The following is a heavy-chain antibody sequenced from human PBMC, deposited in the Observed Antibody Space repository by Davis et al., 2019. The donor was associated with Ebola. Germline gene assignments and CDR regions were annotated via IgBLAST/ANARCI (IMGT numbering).Heavy chain of an antibody. V-gene: IGHV5-51*01. CDR3: ARHVQPCTDCYNWFDP. CDR1: GYSFTSYW. Sequence: KVSCKGSGYSFTSYWIGWVRQMPGKGLEWMGIIYPGDSDTRYSPSFQGQVTISADKSISTAYLQWSSLKASDTAMYYCARHVQPCTDCYNWFDPWGQGTLVTVSS. J-gene: IGHJ5*02. D-gene: IGHD2-21*02. CDR2: IYPGDSDT.